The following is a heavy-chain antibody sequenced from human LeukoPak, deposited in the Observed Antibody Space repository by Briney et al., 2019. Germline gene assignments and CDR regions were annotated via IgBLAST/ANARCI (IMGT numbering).Heavy chain of an antibody. D-gene: IGHD6-19*01. J-gene: IGHJ4*02. V-gene: IGHV1-2*02. CDR2: INPNSGGT. Sequence: ASVKVSCEASGYTFIGYYMHWVRQAPGQGLEWMGWINPNSGGTNYAQKFQGRVTMTRDTSISTAYMELSRLRSDDTAVYYCARSLGAVAGTPGYWGQGTLVTVSS. CDR3: ARSLGAVAGTPGY. CDR1: GYTFIGYY.